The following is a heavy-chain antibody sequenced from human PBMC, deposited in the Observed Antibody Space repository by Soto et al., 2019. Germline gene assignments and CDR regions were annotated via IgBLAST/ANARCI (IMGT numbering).Heavy chain of an antibody. J-gene: IGHJ5*02. V-gene: IGHV4-59*01. D-gene: IGHD3-10*01. Sequence: PSETLSLTCTVSGGSISSYYWSWIRQPPWKGLEWIGYIYYSGSTNYNPSLKSRVTISVDTSKNQFSLKLSSVTAADTAVYYCARVQLTHYGSGSYYNARWFDPWGQGTLVTVST. CDR2: IYYSGST. CDR3: ARVQLTHYGSGSYYNARWFDP. CDR1: GGSISSYY.